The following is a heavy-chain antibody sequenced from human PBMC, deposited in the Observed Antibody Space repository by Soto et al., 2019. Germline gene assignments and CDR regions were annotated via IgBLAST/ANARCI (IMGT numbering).Heavy chain of an antibody. CDR2: ISTDASST. Sequence: EVKLVESGGGLVQPGGSLRLSCAASGLTFSSYWMHWVRQAPGKGLVWVSSISTDASSTSYADPVKGRFTISRDNAKNTLYLQMNSVRAEDTAVYYCARLPNKSPQNWGQGTMVIVSP. CDR3: ARLPNKSPQN. J-gene: IGHJ1*01. CDR1: GLTFSSYW. V-gene: IGHV3-74*01.